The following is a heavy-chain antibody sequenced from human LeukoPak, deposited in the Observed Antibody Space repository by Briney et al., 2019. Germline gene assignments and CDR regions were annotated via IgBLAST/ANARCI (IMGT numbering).Heavy chain of an antibody. J-gene: IGHJ4*02. CDR3: ARGNILTGYEY. V-gene: IGHV3-13*04. Sequence: GGSLRLSCAASGFTFSSYDMHWVRQSTGKGLEWVSAIGFAGDTYYAGSVKGRFTISRENAKNSLYLQMNSLRAGDTAVYYCARGNILTGYEYWGQGTLVTVSS. CDR1: GFTFSSYD. CDR2: IGFAGDT. D-gene: IGHD3-9*01.